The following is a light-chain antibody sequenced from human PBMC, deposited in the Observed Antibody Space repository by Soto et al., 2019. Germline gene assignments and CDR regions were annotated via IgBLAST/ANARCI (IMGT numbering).Light chain of an antibody. CDR3: HQYGSSPPHT. J-gene: IGKJ2*01. CDR1: QSVSSSY. CDR2: GAS. V-gene: IGKV3-20*01. Sequence: EIVLTQSPGTLSLSPGERATLSCRASQSVSSSYFSWYQQKPGQAPRLLIYGASSRATGSPDRFSGSGSGTEFTLTISRLQQEDFVVYYCHQYGSSPPHTFGQGTKLEIK.